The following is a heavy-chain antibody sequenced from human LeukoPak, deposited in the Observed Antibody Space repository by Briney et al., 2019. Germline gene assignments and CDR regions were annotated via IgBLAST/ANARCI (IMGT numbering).Heavy chain of an antibody. CDR2: ISSSSSYI. D-gene: IGHD3-9*01. J-gene: IGHJ4*02. CDR3: ARDEGYYDILTGSPGFDY. Sequence: PGGSLRLSCAASGFTFSSYSMNWVRQAPGKGLEWVSSISSSSSYIYYADSVKGRFTISRDNAKNSLYLQMNSLRAEDTAVYYCARDEGYYDILTGSPGFDYWGQGTLVTVSS. CDR1: GFTFSSYS. V-gene: IGHV3-21*01.